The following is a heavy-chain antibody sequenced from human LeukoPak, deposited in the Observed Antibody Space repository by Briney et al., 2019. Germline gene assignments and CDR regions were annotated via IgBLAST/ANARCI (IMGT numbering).Heavy chain of an antibody. CDR3: ARFPGGAEYRHYYYMDV. V-gene: IGHV4-4*07. D-gene: IGHD1-14*01. CDR1: GGSISSYY. Sequence: SETLSLTCTVPGGSISSYYWSWIRQPAGKGLEWIGRIYTSGSINYNPSLKSRVTMSVDTSKNQFSLKLSSVTAADTAVYYCARFPGGAEYRHYYYMDVWGKGTTVTVSS. J-gene: IGHJ6*03. CDR2: IYTSGSI.